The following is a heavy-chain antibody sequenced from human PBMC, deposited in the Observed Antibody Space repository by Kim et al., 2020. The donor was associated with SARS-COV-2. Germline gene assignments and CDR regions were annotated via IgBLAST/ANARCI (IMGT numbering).Heavy chain of an antibody. Sequence: SETLSLTCTVSGGSISSSSYYWGWIRQPPGKGLEWIGSIYYSGSTYYNPSLKSRVTISVDTSKNQFSLKLSSVTAADTAVYYCARDLMLLPAAHGPDKVGYWGQGTLVTVSS. V-gene: IGHV4-39*07. CDR3: ARDLMLLPAAHGPDKVGY. CDR2: IYYSGST. CDR1: GGSISSSSYY. D-gene: IGHD6-13*01. J-gene: IGHJ4*02.